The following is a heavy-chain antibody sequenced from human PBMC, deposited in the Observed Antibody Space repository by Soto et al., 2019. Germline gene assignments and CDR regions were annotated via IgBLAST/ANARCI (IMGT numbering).Heavy chain of an antibody. CDR2: INSNSGDT. CDR1: GYTFTGHY. D-gene: IGHD3-10*01. CDR3: ARGRTLVWFGESSYYNMDA. J-gene: IGHJ6*02. Sequence: ASVKVSCKTSGYTFTGHYMHWVRQAPGQGLEWLGWINSNSGDTKYAQNFQGWVTMTRDTSISTVYIELSRLRSDDTAIYYCARGRTLVWFGESSYYNMDAWGQGTTVTVSS. V-gene: IGHV1-2*04.